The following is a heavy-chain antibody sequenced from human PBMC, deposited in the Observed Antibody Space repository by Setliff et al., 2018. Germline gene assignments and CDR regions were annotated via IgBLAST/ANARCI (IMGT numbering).Heavy chain of an antibody. J-gene: IGHJ3*02. D-gene: IGHD3-22*01. V-gene: IGHV5-51*01. CDR2: IYPGDSDT. Sequence: GESLKISCKGSGYTFSTYWIGWVRQMPGKGLEWMGIIYPGDSDTTYSPSFQGQVTISADKSINTAYLKPSSVTAADTAVYYCARGDYYDSSAYSPDTFDIWGQGTMVTVSS. CDR3: ARGDYYDSSAYSPDTFDI. CDR1: GYTFSTYW.